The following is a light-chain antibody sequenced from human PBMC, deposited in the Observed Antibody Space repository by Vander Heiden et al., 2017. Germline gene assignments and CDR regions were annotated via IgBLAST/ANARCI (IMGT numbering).Light chain of an antibody. J-gene: IGLJ2*01. CDR2: GKN. CDR1: SLRSYY. CDR3: DSRDSSGNHLEV. Sequence: SSELTQDPAVSVALGQTVRITCQGDSLRSYYASWYQQKPGQAPVLVIYGKNNRPSGIPDRFSGSSSGNTASLTITGAQAEDEADCYCDSRDSSGNHLEVFGGGTKLTVL. V-gene: IGLV3-19*01.